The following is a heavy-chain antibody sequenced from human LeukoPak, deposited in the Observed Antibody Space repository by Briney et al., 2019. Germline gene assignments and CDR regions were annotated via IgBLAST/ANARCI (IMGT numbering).Heavy chain of an antibody. CDR1: GGSISSGSYY. CDR3: ARGHYGGNLYY. V-gene: IGHV4-61*02. CDR2: IYTSGST. Sequence: PSQTLSLTCTVSGGSISSGSYYWSWIRQPAGKGLEWIGRIYTSGSTNYNPSLKSRVTISVDTSKNQFSLKLSSVTAADTAVYYCARGHYGGNLYYWGQGTLVTVSS. D-gene: IGHD4-23*01. J-gene: IGHJ4*02.